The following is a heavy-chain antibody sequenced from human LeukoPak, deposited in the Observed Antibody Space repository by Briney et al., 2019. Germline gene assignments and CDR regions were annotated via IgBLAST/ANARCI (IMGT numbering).Heavy chain of an antibody. CDR1: GFTFSSYS. CDR3: ARTPGVRGVKIYYYYMDV. V-gene: IGHV3-21*04. Sequence: GGSLRLSCAASGFTFSSYSMNWVRQAPGKGLEWVSSISSSSSYIYYADSVKGRFTISRDNAKNSLYLQMNSLRAEDTAVYYCARTPGVRGVKIYYYYMDVWGKGTTVTVSS. D-gene: IGHD3-10*01. CDR2: ISSSSSYI. J-gene: IGHJ6*03.